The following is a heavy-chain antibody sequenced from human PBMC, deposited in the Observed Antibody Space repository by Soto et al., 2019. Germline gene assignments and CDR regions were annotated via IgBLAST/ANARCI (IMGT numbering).Heavy chain of an antibody. Sequence: QVQLQQWGAGLLKPSETLSLTCAVYGGSFSGYYWSWIRQPPGKGLEWIGEINHSGSTNYNPSLRXXVTISVDTSKXXFXLXXSSVTAADTAVYYCARGRHILTGYYPARLGGAFDYWGQGTLVTVSS. CDR2: INHSGST. CDR3: ARGRHILTGYYPARLGGAFDY. CDR1: GGSFSGYY. D-gene: IGHD3-9*01. J-gene: IGHJ4*02. V-gene: IGHV4-34*01.